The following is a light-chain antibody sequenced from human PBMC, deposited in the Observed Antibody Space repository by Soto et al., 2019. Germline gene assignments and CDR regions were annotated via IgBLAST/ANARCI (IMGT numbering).Light chain of an antibody. J-gene: IGKJ1*01. CDR2: GAS. CDR1: HSVSSSY. Sequence: IVLTQSPGTLSLSPGERATLSCRASHSVSSSYLAWYQQKPGQAPRLLIYGASSRATGIPDRFSGSGSGTDFTLTISRLEPEGFAVYYCQQYGSSPWTFGQGTKVDIK. CDR3: QQYGSSPWT. V-gene: IGKV3-20*01.